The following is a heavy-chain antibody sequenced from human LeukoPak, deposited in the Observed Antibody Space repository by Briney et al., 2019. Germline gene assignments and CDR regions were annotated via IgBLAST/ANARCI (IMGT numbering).Heavy chain of an antibody. V-gene: IGHV1-69*04. CDR1: GGTFSSYA. CDR2: IIPILGIA. Sequence: SVKVSRKASGGTFSSYAISWVRQAPGQGLEWMGRIIPILGIANYAQKFQGRVTITADKSTSTAYMELSSLRSEDTAVYYCASLYGDYSNDAFDIWGQGTMVTVSS. J-gene: IGHJ3*02. CDR3: ASLYGDYSNDAFDI. D-gene: IGHD4-17*01.